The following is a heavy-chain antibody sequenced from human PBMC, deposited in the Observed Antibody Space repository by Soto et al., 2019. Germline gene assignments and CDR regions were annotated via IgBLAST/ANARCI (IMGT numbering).Heavy chain of an antibody. CDR3: ARDRGYCSGGSCYFSDY. CDR1: GYTFTSYG. D-gene: IGHD2-15*01. J-gene: IGHJ4*02. V-gene: IGHV1-18*01. Sequence: QVQLVQSGAEVKKPGASVKVSCKASGYTFTSYGISWVRQAPGQGLEWMGWISAYNGNTNYAQKLQGKVTMTTDTSTSTAYMELRSLRSVDAAVYYCARDRGYCSGGSCYFSDYWGQGTLVTVSS. CDR2: ISAYNGNT.